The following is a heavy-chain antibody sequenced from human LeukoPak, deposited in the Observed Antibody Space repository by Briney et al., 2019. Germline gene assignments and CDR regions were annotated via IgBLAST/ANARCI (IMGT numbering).Heavy chain of an antibody. CDR2: IYYTGRT. V-gene: IGHV4-59*08. CDR1: GGSISSFY. Sequence: SETLSLTCTVSGGSISSFYWSWIRQPPGKGLEWLGDIYYTGRTNYNPSLKSRVTISLGTSKNQFSLNLSSVTAADTAVYYCARRDGYCSTSSCYFARFDPWGQGTLVTVSS. J-gene: IGHJ5*02. CDR3: ARRDGYCSTSSCYFARFDP. D-gene: IGHD2-2*01.